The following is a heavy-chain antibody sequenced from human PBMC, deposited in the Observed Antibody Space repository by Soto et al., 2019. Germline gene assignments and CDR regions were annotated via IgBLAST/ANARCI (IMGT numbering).Heavy chain of an antibody. Sequence: ASVKVSCKVSGYTLTELSMHWVRQAPGKGLEWMGGFDPEDGETIYAQKFQGRVTMTEDTSTDTAYMELSSLRSEDTAVYYCATGPTGLKYCSGGSCYYFDYWGQGTLVTVSS. V-gene: IGHV1-24*01. CDR2: FDPEDGET. D-gene: IGHD2-15*01. CDR3: ATGPTGLKYCSGGSCYYFDY. CDR1: GYTLTELS. J-gene: IGHJ4*02.